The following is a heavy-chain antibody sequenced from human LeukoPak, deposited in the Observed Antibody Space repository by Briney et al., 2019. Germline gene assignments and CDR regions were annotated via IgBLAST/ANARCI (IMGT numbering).Heavy chain of an antibody. CDR3: AKSDCSGGSCYENY. D-gene: IGHD2-15*01. Sequence: GGSLRLSCAASGFTFSSYAMSWVRQAPGKGLEWVSAIGGSGGSTYYADSVKGRFTISRDNSKNTLYLQMNSLRAEDTAVYYCAKSDCSGGSCYENYWGQGTLVTVSS. CDR1: GFTFSSYA. CDR2: IGGSGGST. V-gene: IGHV3-23*01. J-gene: IGHJ4*02.